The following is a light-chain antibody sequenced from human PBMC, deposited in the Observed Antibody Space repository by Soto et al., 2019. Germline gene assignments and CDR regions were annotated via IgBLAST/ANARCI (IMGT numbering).Light chain of an antibody. CDR1: QSVNSNY. J-gene: IGKJ2*01. Sequence: DIVLTQSPGTLSLSPGDRATLSCRSSQSVNSNYLAWYQQKPGQAPRLLIFGASTWATGIPDRFRGSGSGTDFTLTINRLEPEDFAVYYCQQYGRTFGQGTKLEIK. CDR3: QQYGRT. CDR2: GAS. V-gene: IGKV3-20*01.